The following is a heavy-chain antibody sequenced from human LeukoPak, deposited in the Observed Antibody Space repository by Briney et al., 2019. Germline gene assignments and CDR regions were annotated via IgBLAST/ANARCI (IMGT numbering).Heavy chain of an antibody. CDR1: GFTLSDYW. CDR3: ARDRPHNWFDP. CDR2: ITNDGSIT. Sequence: GGSLRLSCAASGFTLSDYWMHWVRQAPGKGLVWVSRITNDGSITTYVDSVRGRFTISRDNAKNMVYLQMNSLRADDTAVYYCARDRPHNWFDPWGQGTLVTVSS. J-gene: IGHJ5*02. V-gene: IGHV3-74*03.